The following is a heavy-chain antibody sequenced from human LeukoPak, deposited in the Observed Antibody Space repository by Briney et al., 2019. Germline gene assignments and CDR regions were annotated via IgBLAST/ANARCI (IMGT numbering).Heavy chain of an antibody. CDR2: TWFDGNNK. J-gene: IGHJ4*02. D-gene: IGHD1-7*01. Sequence: GGSLRLSCAASGFTFSSYGMHWVRQAPGKGLEWVAVTWFDGNNKYYADSVKGRFTISRDNSKDTLYLQMNSLRAEDTAVYYCARERGLTSFELDYWGQGTLVTVSS. CDR1: GFTFSSYG. V-gene: IGHV3-33*01. CDR3: ARERGLTSFELDY.